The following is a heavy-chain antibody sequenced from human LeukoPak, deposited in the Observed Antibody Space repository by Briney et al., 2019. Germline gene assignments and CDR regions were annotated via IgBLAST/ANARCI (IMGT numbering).Heavy chain of an antibody. D-gene: IGHD4-17*01. Sequence: ASVTLSCTCSGYTFTSYGNSWVRQPHAPGIERMGLISTYNGNTNYAQKLQGRVTMTTDTSTSTAYMELRSLRSDDTAVYYCARDLGVTTPDYWGQGTLVTVSS. V-gene: IGHV1-18*01. CDR1: GYTFTSYG. CDR2: ISTYNGNT. J-gene: IGHJ4*02. CDR3: ARDLGVTTPDY.